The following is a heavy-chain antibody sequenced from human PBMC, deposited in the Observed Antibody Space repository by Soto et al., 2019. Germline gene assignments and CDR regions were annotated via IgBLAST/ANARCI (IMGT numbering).Heavy chain of an antibody. D-gene: IGHD3-16*01. J-gene: IGHJ4*02. Sequence: EVQLVESGGGLVQPGGSLRLSCAASGFTFGNYWMHWVRQAPGKGLVWVARINSDGSSTSYADSVKGRFTISRDNAKNTMYLQTNSLTAEDTSMYYCTKVISTVGSDFDSWGRGTLVTVSS. V-gene: IGHV3-74*01. CDR2: INSDGSST. CDR3: TKVISTVGSDFDS. CDR1: GFTFGNYW.